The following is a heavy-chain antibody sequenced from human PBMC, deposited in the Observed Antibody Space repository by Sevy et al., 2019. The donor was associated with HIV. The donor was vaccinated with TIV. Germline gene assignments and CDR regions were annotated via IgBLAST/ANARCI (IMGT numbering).Heavy chain of an antibody. J-gene: IGHJ5*02. CDR1: EFTFSDYA. D-gene: IGHD7-27*01. V-gene: IGHV3-30*18. CDR2: MSYDGSNQ. Sequence: GGSLRLSCAASEFTFSDYAMHWVRLAPGKGLEWVALMSYDGSNQYYADSVKGRFTISRDNSKNTLYLQMNSLRVEDTAVYYCAKGDGALTGIDPWGQGTLVTVSS. CDR3: AKGDGALTGIDP.